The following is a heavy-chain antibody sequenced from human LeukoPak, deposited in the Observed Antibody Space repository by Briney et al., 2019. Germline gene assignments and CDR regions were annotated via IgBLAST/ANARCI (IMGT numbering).Heavy chain of an antibody. V-gene: IGHV4-59*01. CDR2: IYYSGST. D-gene: IGHD4-17*01. CDR1: GGSISSYY. CDR3: ARTDYGVYEDY. J-gene: IGHJ4*02. Sequence: SETLSLTCTVSGGSISSYYWSWLRQPPGKGLEWIGYIYYSGSTNYNPSLKSRVTISVDTSKNQFSLKLSSVTAADTAVYYCARTDYGVYEDYWGQGTLVTVSS.